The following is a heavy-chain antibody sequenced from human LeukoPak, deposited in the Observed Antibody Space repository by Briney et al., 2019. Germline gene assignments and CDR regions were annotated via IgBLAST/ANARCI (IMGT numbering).Heavy chain of an antibody. Sequence: GGSLRLSCAASGFTFDDCAMHWVRQAPGKGLEWVSGISWNSGSIGYADSVKGRFTISRDNAKNSLYLQMNSLRAEDTAVYYCARKAGYYYGSGDYWGQGTLVTVSS. CDR1: GFTFDDCA. CDR3: ARKAGYYYGSGDY. J-gene: IGHJ4*02. CDR2: ISWNSGSI. V-gene: IGHV3-9*01. D-gene: IGHD3-10*01.